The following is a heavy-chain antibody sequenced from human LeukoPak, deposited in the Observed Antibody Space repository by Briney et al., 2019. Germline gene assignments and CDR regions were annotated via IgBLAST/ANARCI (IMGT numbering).Heavy chain of an antibody. V-gene: IGHV3-7*01. CDR1: GFTFSSYW. J-gene: IGHJ6*03. CDR2: IKQDGSEK. Sequence: GGSLRLSCAASGFTFSSYWMSWVRQAPGKGLEWVANIKQDGSEKYYVDSVKGRFTISRDNAKNSLYLQMNSLRAEDTAVYYCCAIGSSYYNHMDVWGKGTTVTVSS. CDR3: CAIGSSYYNHMDV. D-gene: IGHD2-21*01.